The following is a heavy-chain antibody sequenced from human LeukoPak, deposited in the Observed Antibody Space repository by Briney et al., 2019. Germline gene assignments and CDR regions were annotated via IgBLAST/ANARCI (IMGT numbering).Heavy chain of an antibody. CDR2: IYSSGRT. D-gene: IGHD6-6*01. J-gene: IGHJ4*02. V-gene: IGHV4-61*02. CDR1: GDSISSGSYY. CDR3: ARGKTRTSIAPLRSRLEYYFDY. Sequence: SQTLSLTCTVSGDSISSGSYYWSWIRQPTGEGLEWIGRIYSSGRTHYSPSLKSRVAISVDTSKNQFSLKLSSVTAADTAVYYCARGKTRTSIAPLRSRLEYYFDYWGQGSLVTVSS.